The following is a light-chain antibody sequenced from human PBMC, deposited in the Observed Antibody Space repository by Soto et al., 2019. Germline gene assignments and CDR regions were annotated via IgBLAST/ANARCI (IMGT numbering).Light chain of an antibody. V-gene: IGKV1-39*01. CDR3: QESYSTPSWT. CDR1: QIIGTY. J-gene: IGKJ1*01. CDR2: AVS. Sequence: DILLTQSPSSLSASVGDRVTITCRASQIIGTYLNWYQQKPGKAPKLLIHAVSSLHSGVPSRFSGSGSGTDFTLTISSLEPEDCATYYGQESYSTPSWTFGQGTKV.